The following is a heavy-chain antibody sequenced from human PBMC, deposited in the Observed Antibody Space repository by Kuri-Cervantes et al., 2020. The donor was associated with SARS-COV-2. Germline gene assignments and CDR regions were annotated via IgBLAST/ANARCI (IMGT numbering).Heavy chain of an antibody. Sequence: GSLRLSCAASGFTFSSYAMHWVRQAPGKGLEWVAVISYDGSNKYYADSVKGRFTISRDNSKNTLYLQMNSLRAEDTAVYYCARDGIVGATPHFDYWGQGTLVTVSS. CDR3: ARDGIVGATPHFDY. D-gene: IGHD1-26*01. CDR1: GFTFSSYA. CDR2: ISYDGSNK. J-gene: IGHJ4*02. V-gene: IGHV3-30*04.